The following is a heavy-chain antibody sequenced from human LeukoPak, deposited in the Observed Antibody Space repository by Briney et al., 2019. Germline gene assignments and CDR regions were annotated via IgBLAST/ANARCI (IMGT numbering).Heavy chain of an antibody. V-gene: IGHV3-23*01. D-gene: IGHD6-6*01. J-gene: IGHJ5*02. Sequence: GGSLRLSCAASGFTFSSYAMSWVRQAPGKGLEWVSAISGSGGSTYYADSVKGRLTISRDKSKNTLYLQMNSLRAEDTAVYYFAKNRYSSSENWFDPWGRGTLVTVSS. CDR1: GFTFSSYA. CDR2: ISGSGGST. CDR3: AKNRYSSSENWFDP.